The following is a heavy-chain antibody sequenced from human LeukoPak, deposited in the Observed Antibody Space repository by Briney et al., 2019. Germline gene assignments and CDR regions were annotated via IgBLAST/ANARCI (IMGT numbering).Heavy chain of an antibody. V-gene: IGHV6-1*01. CDR1: GDSDSSNSAA. CDR3: AGGSYYRTDAFDI. Sequence: SQTLSLTCAISGDSDSSNSAAWNWIRQSPSRGLEWLGRTYYRSKWYNDYVVSVKSRITINPDTSKNQFSLQLNSVTPEDTAVYYCAGGSYYRTDAFDIWGQGTMVTVSS. J-gene: IGHJ3*02. D-gene: IGHD1-26*01. CDR2: TYYRSKWYN.